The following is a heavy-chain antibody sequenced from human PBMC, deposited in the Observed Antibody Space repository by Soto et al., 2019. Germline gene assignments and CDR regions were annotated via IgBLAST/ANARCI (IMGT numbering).Heavy chain of an antibody. J-gene: IGHJ4*02. D-gene: IGHD6-13*01. CDR2: IYSDGST. Sequence: GGSLRLSCAASGLTVSGSYMTWVRQAPGMGLQWVSVIYSDGSTYYADSVKGRFSISRENAKNSLYLQMNSLRAEDTAVYYCEKDQDSSSWVPFDYWGQGTLVTVSS. CDR1: GLTVSGSY. CDR3: EKDQDSSSWVPFDY. V-gene: IGHV3-53*01.